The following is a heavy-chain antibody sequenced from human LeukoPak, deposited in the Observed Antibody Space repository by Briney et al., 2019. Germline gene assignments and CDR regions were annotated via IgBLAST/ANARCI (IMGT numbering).Heavy chain of an antibody. CDR1: GGSFSGDY. CDR3: ATDRIAAAGRRDWFDA. D-gene: IGHD6-13*01. J-gene: IGHJ5*02. CDR2: INQIEST. Sequence: SESLSPTCAVYGGSFSGDYWGSIRQPPGKGLEWIGEINQIESTDCNPSYESRVTRSVDTSKDQFSLTLCLVTDAVTAEYSGATDRIAAAGRRDWFDAWGQGTLVTVSS. V-gene: IGHV4-34*01.